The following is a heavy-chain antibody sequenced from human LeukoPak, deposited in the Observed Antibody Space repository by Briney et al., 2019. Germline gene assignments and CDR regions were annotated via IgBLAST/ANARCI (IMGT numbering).Heavy chain of an antibody. V-gene: IGHV3-33*06. J-gene: IGHJ6*02. CDR1: GFTFSSYG. D-gene: IGHD6-19*01. Sequence: PGGSLTLSCTASGFTFSSYGMHWVRQAPGKGLEWVAVIWFDGSNKYYADSVKGRLTISRDNSKSTLYLQMNSLRAEDTAVYYCAKAVAATGHYYFGMDVWGQGTTVTVPS. CDR3: AKAVAATGHYYFGMDV. CDR2: IWFDGSNK.